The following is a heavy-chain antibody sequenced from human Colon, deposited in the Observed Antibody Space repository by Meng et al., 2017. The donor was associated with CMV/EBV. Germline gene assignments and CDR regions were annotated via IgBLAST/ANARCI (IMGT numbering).Heavy chain of an antibody. CDR1: DVSISGYT. CDR2: IDKSGTT. V-gene: IGHV4-4*07. CDR3: AREKSSCTSSTCYGVDS. D-gene: IGHD2-2*01. Sequence: QVQVQESCPGLVKPSEILPFTCMVLDVSISGYTCSWIRQPAGKGLEWIGRIDKSGTTHYNPSLKSRVTLSLDTSKDQFSLKLTSVTAADTAVYYCAREKSSCTSSTCYGVDSWGQGTLVTVSS. J-gene: IGHJ4*02.